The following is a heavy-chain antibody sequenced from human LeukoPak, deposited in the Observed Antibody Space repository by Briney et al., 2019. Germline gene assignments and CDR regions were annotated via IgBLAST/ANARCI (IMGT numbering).Heavy chain of an antibody. V-gene: IGHV4-34*01. CDR1: GGSFSGYY. CDR3: ARVRAAAGNYLYYYGMDV. Sequence: SETLSLTCAVYGGSFSGYYWSWIRQPPGKGLEWIGEINHSGSTNYNPSLKSRVTISVDTSENQFSLKLSSVTAADTAVYYCARVRAAAGNYLYYYGMDVWGQGTTVTVSS. D-gene: IGHD6-13*01. J-gene: IGHJ6*02. CDR2: INHSGST.